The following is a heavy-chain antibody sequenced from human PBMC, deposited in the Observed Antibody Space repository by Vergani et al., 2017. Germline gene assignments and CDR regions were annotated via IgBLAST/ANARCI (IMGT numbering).Heavy chain of an antibody. D-gene: IGHD1-20*01. CDR3: VYSITESGTTDCFYPFYYYYYMDV. CDR2: MYWNDDQ. V-gene: IGHV2-5*04. Sequence: QITLKESGPTLVTPTQTLTLTCTFSGFSLNTRGVSVAWIRQPPGKALDWLALMYWNDDQHYSPSLNNRVTITKDTSKNQVVLTMTNMDYVYTGTYYCVYSITESGTTDCFYPFYYYYYMDVWGKGTTVTVAS. CDR1: GFSLNTRGVS. J-gene: IGHJ6*03.